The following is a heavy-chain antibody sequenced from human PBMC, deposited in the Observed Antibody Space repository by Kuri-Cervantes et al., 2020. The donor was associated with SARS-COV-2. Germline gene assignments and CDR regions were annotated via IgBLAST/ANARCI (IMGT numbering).Heavy chain of an antibody. D-gene: IGHD6-6*01. V-gene: IGHV4-34*01. CDR1: GGSFSGYY. J-gene: IGHJ4*02. CDR2: INHSGST. CDR3: ARSMEYSSSSAHSDY. Sequence: GSLRLSCAVYGGSFSGYYWSWIRQPPGKGLEWIGEINHSGSTNYNPSLKSRVTISVDKSKNQFSLKLSSVTAADTAVYYCARSMEYSSSSAHSDYWGQGTLVTVSS.